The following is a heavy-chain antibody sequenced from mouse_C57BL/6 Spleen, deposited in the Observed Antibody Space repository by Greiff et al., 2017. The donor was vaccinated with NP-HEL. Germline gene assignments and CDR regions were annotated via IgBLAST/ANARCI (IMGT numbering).Heavy chain of an antibody. CDR3: ARGGYGAMDY. D-gene: IGHD3-1*01. CDR1: GYSITSGYY. Sequence: DVKLQESGPGLVKPSQSLSLTCSVTGYSITSGYYWNWIRQFPGNKLEWMGYISYDGSNNYNPSLKNRISITRDTSKNQFFLKLNSVTTEDTATYYCARGGYGAMDYWGQGTSVTVSS. J-gene: IGHJ4*01. V-gene: IGHV3-6*01. CDR2: ISYDGSN.